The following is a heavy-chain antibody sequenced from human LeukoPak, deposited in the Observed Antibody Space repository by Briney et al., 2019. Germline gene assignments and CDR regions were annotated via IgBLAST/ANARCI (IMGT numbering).Heavy chain of an antibody. D-gene: IGHD2-2*01. V-gene: IGHV1-2*02. J-gene: IGHJ6*02. Sequence: ASVKVSCKASGYTFTGYYMHWVRQAPGQGLEWMGWINPNSGGTNYAQKFQGRVTMTTDTSTSTAYMELRSLRSDDTAVYYCARDRSRYGMDVWGQGTTVTVSS. CDR1: GYTFTGYY. CDR3: ARDRSRYGMDV. CDR2: INPNSGGT.